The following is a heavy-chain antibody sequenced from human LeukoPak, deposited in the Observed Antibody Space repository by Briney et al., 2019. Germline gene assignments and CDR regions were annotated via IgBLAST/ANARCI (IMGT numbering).Heavy chain of an antibody. CDR3: ARAVAGIFDY. CDR1: GGSASNGNYY. CDR2: IHYSGST. D-gene: IGHD6-19*01. Sequence: SETLSLTCTVSGGSASNGNYYWSWIRQPPGKGLEWIGYIHYSGSTNYNPSLKSRVTISVDTSKNQSSLKLSSVTAADTAVYYCARAVAGIFDYWGQGTLVTVSS. V-gene: IGHV4-61*01. J-gene: IGHJ4*02.